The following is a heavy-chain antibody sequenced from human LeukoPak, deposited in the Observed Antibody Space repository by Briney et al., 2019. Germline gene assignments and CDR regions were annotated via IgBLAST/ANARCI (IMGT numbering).Heavy chain of an antibody. V-gene: IGHV1-69*05. D-gene: IGHD3-3*01. CDR1: GGTFSSYA. CDR3: ARGYYDFWSGYTTSPNYFYYYMDV. CDR2: IIPSFGTV. J-gene: IGHJ6*03. Sequence: GASVKVSCKASGGTFSSYAISWVRQAPGQGLEWMGGIIPSFGTVNYAQKFQGRVTIITDTTTAYMELSSLRSEDTAVYYCARGYYDFWSGYTTSPNYFYYYMDVSGKGTTVTVSS.